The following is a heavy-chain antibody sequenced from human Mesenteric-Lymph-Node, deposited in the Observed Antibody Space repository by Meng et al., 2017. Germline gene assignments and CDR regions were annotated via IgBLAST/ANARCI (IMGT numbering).Heavy chain of an antibody. CDR2: IYYSGST. V-gene: IGHV4-59*06. J-gene: IGHJ4*02. CDR1: GGSISSYY. Sequence: GSLRLSCTVSGGSISSYYWSWIRQPPGKGLEWIGYIYYSGSTYYNPSLKSRVTISVDTSKNQFSLKLSSVTAADTAVYYCARYGDSNFDYWGQGTLVTVSS. D-gene: IGHD4-17*01. CDR3: ARYGDSNFDY.